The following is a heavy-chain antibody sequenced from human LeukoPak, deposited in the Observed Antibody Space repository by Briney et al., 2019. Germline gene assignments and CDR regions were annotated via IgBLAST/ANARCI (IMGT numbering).Heavy chain of an antibody. CDR2: IYHSGST. CDR1: GGSISSSNW. D-gene: IGHD1-14*01. J-gene: IGHJ4*02. V-gene: IGHV4-4*02. CDR3: ARTTPAYYFDY. Sequence: SETLSLTCAVSGGSISSSNWWSWVRQPPGKGLEWIGEIYHSGSTYYNPSLKSRVTISVDTSKNQFSLKLSSVTAADTAVYYCARTTPAYYFDYWGQGTLVTVSS.